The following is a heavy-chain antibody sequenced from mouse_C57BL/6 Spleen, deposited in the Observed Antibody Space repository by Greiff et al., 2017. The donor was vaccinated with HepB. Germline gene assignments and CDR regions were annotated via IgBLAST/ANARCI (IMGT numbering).Heavy chain of an antibody. V-gene: IGHV3-6*01. J-gene: IGHJ4*01. CDR1: GYSITSGYY. CDR3: AREGYGSPMDY. D-gene: IGHD1-1*01. CDR2: ISYDGSN. Sequence: EVKLVESGPGLVKPSQSLSLTCSVTGYSITSGYYWNWIRQFPGNKLEWMGYISYDGSNNYNPSLKNRISITRDTSKNQFFLKLNSVTTEDTATYYCAREGYGSPMDYWGQGTSVTVSS.